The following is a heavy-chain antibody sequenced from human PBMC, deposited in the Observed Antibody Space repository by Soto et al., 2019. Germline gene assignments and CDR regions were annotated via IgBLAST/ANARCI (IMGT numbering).Heavy chain of an antibody. D-gene: IGHD3-22*01. J-gene: IGHJ4*02. CDR1: GFTFSSYA. V-gene: IGHV3-23*01. CDR3: VRGDGDYYDGNGYLGRH. CDR2: IKDGGSGK. Sequence: PGGSLRLSCAASGFTFSSYAMGWVHQAPGKGLELVSNIKDGGSGKYYVDSVKGRFTISRDNARNTLYLEMNSLRAEDTAVYYCVRGDGDYYDGNGYLGRHWGQGTLVTVSS.